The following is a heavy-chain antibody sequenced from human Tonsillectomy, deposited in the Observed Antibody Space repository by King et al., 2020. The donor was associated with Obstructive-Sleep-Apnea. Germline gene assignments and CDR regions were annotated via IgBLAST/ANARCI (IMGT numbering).Heavy chain of an antibody. D-gene: IGHD3-3*01. CDR3: AITIFGVVSPGRAVDV. J-gene: IGHJ6*02. Sequence: VQSGAEVKKPGASVKVSCKASGYTFTSYAIHWVRQAPGQRLEWMGWINTDKCNKKYSQKFQGRDTINRDTSARTAYMALSSLRSEDTAVYYCAITIFGVVSPGRAVDVWGQGTTVTVS. CDR1: GYTFTSYA. V-gene: IGHV1-3*04. CDR2: INTDKCNK.